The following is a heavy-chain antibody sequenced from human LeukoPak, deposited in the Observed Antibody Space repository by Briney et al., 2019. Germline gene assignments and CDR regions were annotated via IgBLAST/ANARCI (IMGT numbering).Heavy chain of an antibody. CDR3: SRAHVDTAMVTGRFDY. CDR2: INTSGGST. J-gene: IGHJ4*02. Sequence: GASVKVSCKASGYTFTGYYMHWVRQAPGQGLEWMGIINTSGGSTSYAQKFQGRVTMTRDTSTSTVYMELSSLRSEDTAVYYCSRAHVDTAMVTGRFDYWGQGTLVSVSS. D-gene: IGHD5-18*01. V-gene: IGHV1-46*01. CDR1: GYTFTGYY.